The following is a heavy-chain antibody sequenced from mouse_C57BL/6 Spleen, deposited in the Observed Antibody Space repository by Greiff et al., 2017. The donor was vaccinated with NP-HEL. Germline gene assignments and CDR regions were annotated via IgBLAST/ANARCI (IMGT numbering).Heavy chain of an antibody. CDR3: ARREHYYAMDY. Sequence: EVQLVESGGGLVKPGGSLKLSCAASGFTFSDYGMHWVRQAPEKGLEWVAYISSGSSTIYYADTVKGRFTISRDNAKNTLFLQMTSLRSEDTAMYYCARREHYYAMDYWGQGTSVTVSS. J-gene: IGHJ4*01. CDR1: GFTFSDYG. V-gene: IGHV5-17*01. CDR2: ISSGSSTI.